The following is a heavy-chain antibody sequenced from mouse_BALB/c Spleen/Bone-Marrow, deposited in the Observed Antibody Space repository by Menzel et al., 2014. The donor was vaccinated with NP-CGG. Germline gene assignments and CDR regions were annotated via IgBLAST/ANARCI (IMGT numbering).Heavy chain of an antibody. CDR2: INPSNGRT. Sequence: QVQLQQSGAELVKPGASVKLSCKASGYTFTSYWIHWVKLRPGHGLEWIGEINPSNGRTNYNEKLKNKATLTVDKSSSTAYIQLSSLTSEDSAVYYCARYDGPAWFAYWGQGTLVTVS. J-gene: IGHJ3*01. V-gene: IGHV1S81*02. D-gene: IGHD2-3*01. CDR1: GYTFTSYW. CDR3: ARYDGPAWFAY.